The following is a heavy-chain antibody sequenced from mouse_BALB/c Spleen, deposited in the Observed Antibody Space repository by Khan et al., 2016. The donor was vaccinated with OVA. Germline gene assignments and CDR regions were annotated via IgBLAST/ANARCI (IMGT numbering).Heavy chain of an antibody. Sequence: QVQLQESGPGLVAPSQCLSLTCTVSGFSLTGYGVNWVRQRPGKGLEWLGMISGDGNTDYNHALKSRLCISTDNSKTHAFFNMNSLQTDDTARYCCARGVGYCWYFDVWGAGTTVTVSS. V-gene: IGHV2-6-7*01. J-gene: IGHJ1*01. CDR3: ARGVGYCWYFDV. CDR1: GFSLTGYG. D-gene: IGHD2-3*01. CDR2: ISGDGNT.